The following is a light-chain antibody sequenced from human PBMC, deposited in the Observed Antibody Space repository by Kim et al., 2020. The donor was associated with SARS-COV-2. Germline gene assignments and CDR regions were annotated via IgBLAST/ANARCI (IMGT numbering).Light chain of an antibody. CDR2: TAS. V-gene: IGKV1-39*01. CDR1: QDISRY. J-gene: IGKJ1*01. CDR3: QQTYRASRT. Sequence: DIQMTQSPSSLFASVGDRVTITCRASQDISRYLNWYQQKPGKAPKRLIYTASSLQSGVPSRFTGSGSETDFTLTISSLQPEDFATYYCQQTYRASRTFGQGTKVDIK.